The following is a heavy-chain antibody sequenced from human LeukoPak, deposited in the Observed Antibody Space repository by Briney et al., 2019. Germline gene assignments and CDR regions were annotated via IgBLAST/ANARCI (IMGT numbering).Heavy chain of an antibody. CDR1: GFTFSSYE. J-gene: IGHJ6*02. D-gene: IGHD6-6*01. CDR3: AREYSSFGDV. Sequence: GGSQRLSCAASGFTFSSYEMNWVRQAPGKGLEWVSYISSSGSTIYYADSVKGRFTISRDNAKNSLYLQMNSLRAEDTAVYYCAREYSSFGDVWGQGTTVTVSS. CDR2: ISSSGSTI. V-gene: IGHV3-48*03.